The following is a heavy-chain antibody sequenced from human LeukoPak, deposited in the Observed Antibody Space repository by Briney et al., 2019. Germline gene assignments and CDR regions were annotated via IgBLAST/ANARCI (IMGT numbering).Heavy chain of an antibody. J-gene: IGHJ4*02. CDR1: GYTFTGYY. V-gene: IGHV1-2*02. CDR2: INPNSGGT. Sequence: ASAKVSCKASGYTFTGYYMHWVRQAPGQGLEWMGWINPNSGGTNYAQKFQGRVTMTRDTSITTAYMELNRLRSDDMAIYYCVRSANNCFDFWGQGTLVTVSS. CDR3: VRSANNCFDF. D-gene: IGHD5-24*01.